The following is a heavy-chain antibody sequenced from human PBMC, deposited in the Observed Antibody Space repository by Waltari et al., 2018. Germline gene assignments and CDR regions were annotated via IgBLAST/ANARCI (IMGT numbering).Heavy chain of an antibody. Sequence: QVPLVQSGADAKTPWPSVEVSWQAAGRPARSCAISGVRPATGEGRERLGGIGPIFDTRSYAPKLLGRVRITADESPRTAYMELSSLTSEDRAVYYCARGPHYDILTGGGGYGMDVWGRGTTVTVS. CDR2: IGPIFDTR. D-gene: IGHD3-9*01. CDR3: ARGPHYDILTGGGGYGMDV. CDR1: GRPARSCA. V-gene: IGHV1-69*12. J-gene: IGHJ6*02.